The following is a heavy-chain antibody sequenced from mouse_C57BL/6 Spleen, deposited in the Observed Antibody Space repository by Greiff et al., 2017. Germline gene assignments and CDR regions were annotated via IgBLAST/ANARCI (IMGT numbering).Heavy chain of an antibody. D-gene: IGHD2-4*01. CDR3: ARDDYDDWYFDV. CDR1: GYTFTSYG. Sequence: LVESGAELARPGASVKLSCKASGYTFTSYGISWVKQRTGQGLEWIGEIYPRSGNTYYNEKFKGKATLTADKSSSTAYMELRSLTSEDSAVYFCARDDYDDWYFDVWGTGTTVTVSS. J-gene: IGHJ1*03. CDR2: IYPRSGNT. V-gene: IGHV1-81*01.